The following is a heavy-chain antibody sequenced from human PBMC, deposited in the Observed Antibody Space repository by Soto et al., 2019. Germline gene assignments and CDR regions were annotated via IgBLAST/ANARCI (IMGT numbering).Heavy chain of an antibody. V-gene: IGHV4-30-4*01. CDR1: GGSISSGDYY. J-gene: IGHJ4*02. CDR2: IYYSGST. D-gene: IGHD3-22*01. Sequence: SETLSLTCTVSGGSISSGDYYWSWIRQPPGKGLEWIGYIYYSGSTYYNPSLKSRVTISVDTSKNQFSLKLSSVTAADTAVYYGARVDDSSAYYFDYWGQGTLVTVSS. CDR3: ARVDDSSAYYFDY.